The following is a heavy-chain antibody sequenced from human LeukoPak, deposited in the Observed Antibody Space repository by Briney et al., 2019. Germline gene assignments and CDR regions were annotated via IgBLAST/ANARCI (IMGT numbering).Heavy chain of an antibody. CDR2: IYQSGKT. V-gene: IGHV4-38-2*02. CDR3: AREYSSSWSRSYYYYYYMDV. CDR1: GYSISSGYY. Sequence: PSETLSLTCSVSGYSISSGYYWGWIRQPPGKGLEWMGIIYQSGKTYCNPSLESRVTISVDTSKNQFSLKMNSMTAADTAMYYCAREYSSSWSRSYYYYYYMDVWGKGTTVTVSS. D-gene: IGHD6-13*01. J-gene: IGHJ6*03.